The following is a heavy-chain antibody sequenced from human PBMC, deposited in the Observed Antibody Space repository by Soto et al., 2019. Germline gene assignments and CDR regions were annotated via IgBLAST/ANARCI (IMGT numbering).Heavy chain of an antibody. CDR1: GGTFSSYA. J-gene: IGHJ1*01. CDR2: IIPIFGTA. V-gene: IGHV1-69*06. Sequence: SVTVSCKASGGTFSSYAISWVRQAPGQGLEWMGGIIPIFGTANYAQKFQGRVTITADKSTSTAYMELSSLRSEDTAVYHCAKGDSSGHYLEYFHHWGQGTRVTVSS. CDR3: AKGDSSGHYLEYFHH. D-gene: IGHD3-22*01.